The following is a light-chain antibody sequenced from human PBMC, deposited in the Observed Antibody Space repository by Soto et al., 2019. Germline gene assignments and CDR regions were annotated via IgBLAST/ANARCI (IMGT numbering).Light chain of an antibody. CDR1: QSLLFSNGYNY. V-gene: IGKV2-28*01. CDR3: MQGVETPFT. CDR2: LGS. J-gene: IGKJ3*01. Sequence: DIVMTQSPLSLPVTPGEPASISCRSSQSLLFSNGYNYLDWYLQKPGQSPQLLISLGSNRAPGVPDRFSGSGSCTDFTLKISRVEAEDVGVYYCMQGVETPFTCGPGTKVDIK.